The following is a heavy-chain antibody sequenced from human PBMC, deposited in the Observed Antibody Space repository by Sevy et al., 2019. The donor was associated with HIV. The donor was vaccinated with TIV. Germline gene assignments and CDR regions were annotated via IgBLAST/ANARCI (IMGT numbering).Heavy chain of an antibody. D-gene: IGHD4-17*01. CDR2: IWFDGSNK. CDR3: ARDLEFYDVGDYGPAFTPDY. V-gene: IGHV3-33*01. CDR1: GFTFNSYG. Sequence: GGSLRLSCATSGFTFNSYGMHWVRQAPGKGLEWVALIWFDGSNKYYADSVKGRFTISRDIVKNTLHLQMNSLRAEDTAVYYCARDLEFYDVGDYGPAFTPDYWGQGTLVTVSS. J-gene: IGHJ4*02.